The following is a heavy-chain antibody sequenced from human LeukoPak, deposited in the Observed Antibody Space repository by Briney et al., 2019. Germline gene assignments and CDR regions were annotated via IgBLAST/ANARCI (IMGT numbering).Heavy chain of an antibody. CDR2: INDSGGST. D-gene: IGHD3-16*02. CDR3: ARAGITFGGVITHAFDI. CDR1: GFTFSSYA. J-gene: IGHJ3*02. V-gene: IGHV3-23*01. Sequence: GGSLRLSCAASGFTFSSYAMSWVRQAPGKGLEGVSGINDSGGSTYYADSVKGRFTISRDNSKNTLYLQMNSLRAEDTAVYYCARAGITFGGVITHAFDIWGQGTMVTVSS.